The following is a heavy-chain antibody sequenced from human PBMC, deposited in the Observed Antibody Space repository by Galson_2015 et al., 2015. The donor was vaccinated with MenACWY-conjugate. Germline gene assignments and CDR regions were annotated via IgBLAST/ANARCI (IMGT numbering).Heavy chain of an antibody. D-gene: IGHD4-23*01. V-gene: IGHV3-23*01. Sequence: SLRLSCAASGFTFSSYAMSWVRQAPGKGLEWVSAISGSGGSTYYADSVKGRFTISRDNSKNTLYLQMNSLRAEDTAVYYCAKANYGGKTGYYYYYMDVWGKGTTVTVSS. CDR1: GFTFSSYA. CDR3: AKANYGGKTGYYYYYMDV. CDR2: ISGSGGST. J-gene: IGHJ6*03.